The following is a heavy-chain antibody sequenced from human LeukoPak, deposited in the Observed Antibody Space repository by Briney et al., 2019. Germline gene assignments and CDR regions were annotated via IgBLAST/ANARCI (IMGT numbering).Heavy chain of an antibody. CDR3: VKGPRPDKTVAQTVEN. D-gene: IGHD4-23*01. Sequence: PGGSLRLSCAASGFIFSNYAMSWVRQVQGRGLEWGSTISSRGDSTYVADSVKGRFTISRDNSKNSLYLQMNTVRAEGTGVFYCVKGPRPDKTVAQTVENWGQGTLVTVSP. CDR2: ISSRGDST. V-gene: IGHV3-23*01. CDR1: GFIFSNYA. J-gene: IGHJ4*02.